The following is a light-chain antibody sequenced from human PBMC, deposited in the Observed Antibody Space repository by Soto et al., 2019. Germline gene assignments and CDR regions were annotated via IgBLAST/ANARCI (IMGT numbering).Light chain of an antibody. Sequence: DIQMIQSPSSLSASVGDRVSITCRARERVGTYLNWYQQTPGKAPKLLIYAASNLQSGVPSRFSGSGYGTDFNLTISSVQPEDFATYYCQQTYTVPDNFGQGTRLESK. CDR1: ERVGTY. CDR2: AAS. V-gene: IGKV1-39*01. J-gene: IGKJ2*01. CDR3: QQTYTVPDN.